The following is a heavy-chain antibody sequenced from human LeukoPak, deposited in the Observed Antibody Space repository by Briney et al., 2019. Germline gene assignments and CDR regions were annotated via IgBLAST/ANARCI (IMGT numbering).Heavy chain of an antibody. CDR2: INPNSGGT. CDR1: GYTFTGYY. Sequence: ASVKVSCKASGYTFTGYYLHWVRHAPGQGLEWRGRINPNSGGTNNDHTFLGRVTMTGDKSISTAYMELSRLKSDDTAVYYCARGHWSDGDWFDPWGQGTLVTVSS. CDR3: ARGHWSDGDWFDP. V-gene: IGHV1-2*06. D-gene: IGHD1-1*01. J-gene: IGHJ5*02.